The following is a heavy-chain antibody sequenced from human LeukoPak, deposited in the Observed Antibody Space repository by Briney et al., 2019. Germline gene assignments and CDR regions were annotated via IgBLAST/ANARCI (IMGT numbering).Heavy chain of an antibody. Sequence: ASVKVSCKASGYKFTNYGISWVRQAPGQGLEWMGWISPYNGNTIYAQKLQGRVTITADKSTSTAYMELSSLRSEDTAVYYCARVGGYCSGGSCSKTFDYWGQGTLVTVSS. CDR1: GYKFTNYG. D-gene: IGHD2-15*01. J-gene: IGHJ4*02. V-gene: IGHV1-18*01. CDR2: ISPYNGNT. CDR3: ARVGGYCSGGSCSKTFDY.